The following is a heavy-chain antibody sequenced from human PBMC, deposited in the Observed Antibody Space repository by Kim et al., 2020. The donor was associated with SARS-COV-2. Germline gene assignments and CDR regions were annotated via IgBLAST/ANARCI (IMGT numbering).Heavy chain of an antibody. CDR1: GYNFTNYY. CDR2: INPSGGKT. CDR3: ANCPTPTWDYLDY. D-gene: IGHD2-21*01. V-gene: IGHV1-46*01. J-gene: IGHJ4*02. Sequence: ASVNVSCKASGYNFTNYYMHWVRQAPGQGLEWMGIINPSGGKTIYAQKFQDRVTMTRDTSTSTVYMELTSLRSGDTAMYYCANCPTPTWDYLDYWGQGSLVTVSS.